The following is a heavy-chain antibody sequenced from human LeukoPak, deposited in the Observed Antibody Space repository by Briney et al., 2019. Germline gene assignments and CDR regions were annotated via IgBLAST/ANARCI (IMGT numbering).Heavy chain of an antibody. D-gene: IGHD3-3*01. CDR3: ARASFRITIFGVGMVPFDY. CDR1: GFTVSSNY. J-gene: IGHJ4*02. Sequence: GGSLRLSFAASGFTVSSNYMSWVRQAPGKGLEWVSVIYSGGSTYYADSVKGRFTISRDNSKNTLYLQMNSLRAEDTAVYYCARASFRITIFGVGMVPFDYWGQGTLVTVSS. V-gene: IGHV3-53*01. CDR2: IYSGGST.